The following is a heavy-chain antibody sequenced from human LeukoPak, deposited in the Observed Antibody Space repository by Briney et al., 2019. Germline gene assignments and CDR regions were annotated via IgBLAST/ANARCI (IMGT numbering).Heavy chain of an antibody. CDR3: ARDLLRAFDI. Sequence: GGSLRLSCAASGFAFSSYSMTWVRQAPGKGLEWVSYISSSSSTIYYADSVKGRFTISRDNAKNSLYLQMNSLRAEDTAVYYCARDLLRAFDIWGQGTMVTVSS. V-gene: IGHV3-48*01. CDR1: GFAFSSYS. CDR2: ISSSSSTI. J-gene: IGHJ3*02.